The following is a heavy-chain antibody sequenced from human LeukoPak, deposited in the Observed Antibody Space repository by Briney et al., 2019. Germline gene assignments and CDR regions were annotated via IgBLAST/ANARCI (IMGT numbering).Heavy chain of an antibody. Sequence: GGTLRLSCAASGFTFSDYYMSWIRQAPGKGLEWVSYINSSGSTIYYADSVKGRFTISRDNAKNSLYLQMNSLRAEDTAVYYCARHPRRPMVRGVIITFWFDPWGQGTLVTVSS. D-gene: IGHD3-10*01. J-gene: IGHJ5*02. CDR1: GFTFSDYY. V-gene: IGHV3-11*01. CDR2: INSSGSTI. CDR3: ARHPRRPMVRGVIITFWFDP.